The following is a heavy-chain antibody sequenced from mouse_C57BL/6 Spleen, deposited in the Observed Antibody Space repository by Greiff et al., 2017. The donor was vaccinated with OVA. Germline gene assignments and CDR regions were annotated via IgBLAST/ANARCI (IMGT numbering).Heavy chain of an antibody. CDR2: IDPETGGT. Sequence: VQLKESGAELVRPGASVTLSCKASGYTFTDYEMHWVKQTPVHGLEWIGAIDPETGGTAYNQKFKGKAILTADKSSSTAYMELRSLTSEDSAVYYCTRRTGTWFADWGQGTLVTVSA. D-gene: IGHD4-1*01. CDR1: GYTFTDYE. V-gene: IGHV1-15*01. J-gene: IGHJ3*01. CDR3: TRRTGTWFAD.